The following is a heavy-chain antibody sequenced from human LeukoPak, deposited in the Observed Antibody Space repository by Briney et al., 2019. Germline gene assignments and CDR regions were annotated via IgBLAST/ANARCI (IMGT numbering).Heavy chain of an antibody. CDR3: ARLDWNYNYYYMDV. D-gene: IGHD1-1*01. V-gene: IGHV4-38-2*02. CDR1: GFSISSGYY. J-gene: IGHJ6*03. Sequence: PSETLSLTCTVSGFSISSGYYWGWIRQPPGKGLEWIGNIYHSGSTYYNPSLKSRVTISVDTSKNQFSLKLSSVTAADTAVYYCARLDWNYNYYYMDVWGKGTTVTVSS. CDR2: IYHSGST.